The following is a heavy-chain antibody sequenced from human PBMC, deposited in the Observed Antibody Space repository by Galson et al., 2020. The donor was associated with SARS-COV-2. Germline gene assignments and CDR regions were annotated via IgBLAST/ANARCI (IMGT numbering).Heavy chain of an antibody. V-gene: IGHV3-33*01. Sequence: GGSLRLSCAASGFTFSGHGMHWVRQGPGKGLEWVASIWPDGSNKYYADSVKGRFTISRDNSKNTLYLQMNSLRAEDTAVYYCAGDLGYSSGWYQNHFDYRGQGTLVTVSS. CDR3: AGDLGYSSGWYQNHFDY. D-gene: IGHD6-19*01. CDR2: IWPDGSNK. CDR1: GFTFSGHG. J-gene: IGHJ4*02.